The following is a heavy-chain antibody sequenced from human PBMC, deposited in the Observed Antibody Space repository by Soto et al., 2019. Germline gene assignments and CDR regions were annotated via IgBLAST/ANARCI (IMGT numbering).Heavy chain of an antibody. Sequence: GGSLRLSCAASGFSFGTYVMNWVRQAPGKGLEWVSGISGSGGRVYSADSVKGRFTISRDNSRNTLYLQMNSLRAEDTAVYYCARMYYYDSSGSYNYWGQGTLVTVSS. D-gene: IGHD3-22*01. CDR1: GFSFGTYV. CDR3: ARMYYYDSSGSYNY. V-gene: IGHV3-23*01. CDR2: ISGSGGRV. J-gene: IGHJ4*02.